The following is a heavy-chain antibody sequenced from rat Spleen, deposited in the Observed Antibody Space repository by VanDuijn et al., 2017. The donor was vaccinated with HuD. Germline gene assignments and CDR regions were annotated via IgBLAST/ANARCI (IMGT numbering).Heavy chain of an antibody. V-gene: IGHV5S13*01. CDR2: ISNGGDNT. CDR3: ARHGYDGSYYYWDY. Sequence: EVQLVESGGGLVQPGRSLTLFCAASGFTLRNYGMAWVRQTPTKGLEWVASISNGGDNTYYRDSVKGRFTISRDTAKSTLYLQMDSLRSEDTATYYCARHGYDGSYYYWDYWGQGVMVTVSS. J-gene: IGHJ2*01. D-gene: IGHD1-12*02. CDR1: GFTLRNYG.